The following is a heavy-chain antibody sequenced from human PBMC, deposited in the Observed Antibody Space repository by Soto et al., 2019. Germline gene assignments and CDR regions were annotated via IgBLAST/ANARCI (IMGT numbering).Heavy chain of an antibody. V-gene: IGHV4-30-2*03. J-gene: IGHJ6*02. CDR1: GGSISSGDYS. CDR3: ARLTPARTHYYYYGMDV. Sequence: PSETLSLTCAVSGGSISSGDYSWNWIRQPPGKGLEWIGYIYYSGSTYYNPSLKSRVTISVDTSKNQFSLKLSSVTAADTAVYYCARLTPARTHYYYYGMDVWGQGTTVTVSS. CDR2: IYYSGST.